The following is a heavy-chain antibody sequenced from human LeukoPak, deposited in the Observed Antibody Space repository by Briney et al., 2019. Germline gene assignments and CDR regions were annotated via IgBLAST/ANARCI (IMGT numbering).Heavy chain of an antibody. CDR1: GFTFSDYT. D-gene: IGHD5-18*01. CDR2: VSTSSSTI. Sequence: GGSLRLSCEVSGFTFSDYTMTWVRQAPGKGLEWVSYVSTSSSTIYYADSVKGRFTISRDNTKNSLYLQMNSLRAEDTAVYYCARIPSGYTLGYGYYYYYMDVRGKGATVTVPS. J-gene: IGHJ6*03. V-gene: IGHV3-48*04. CDR3: ARIPSGYTLGYGYYYYYMDV.